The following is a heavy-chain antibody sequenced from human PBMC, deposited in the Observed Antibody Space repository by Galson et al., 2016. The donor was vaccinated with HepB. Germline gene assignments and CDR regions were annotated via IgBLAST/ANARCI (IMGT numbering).Heavy chain of an antibody. J-gene: IGHJ4*02. CDR2: IYTGDSNT. CDR3: ARRGYSFGATDRHY. D-gene: IGHD5-18*01. CDR1: GYNFTNYW. V-gene: IGHV5-51*01. Sequence: QSGAEVKKPGESLKISCKASGYNFTNYWIGWVRQMPGKGLELMGIIYTGDSNTRYSPSFQGQVTISADKSISTAYLQWNSLKALDTAIYYCARRGYSFGATDRHYGGQGTLVIVPS.